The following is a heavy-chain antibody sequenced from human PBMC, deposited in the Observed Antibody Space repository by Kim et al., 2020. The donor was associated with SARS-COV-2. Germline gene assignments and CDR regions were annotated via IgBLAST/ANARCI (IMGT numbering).Heavy chain of an antibody. CDR2: IYYSGST. CDR3: ARGGADQLLYGNWFDP. V-gene: IGHV4-39*07. J-gene: IGHJ5*02. Sequence: SETLSLTCTVSGGSISSSSYYWGWIRQPPGKGLEWIGSIYYSGSTYYNPSLKSRVTISVDTSKNQFSLKLSSVTAADTAVYYCARGGADQLLYGNWFDPWGQGTLVTVSS. CDR1: GGSISSSSYY. D-gene: IGHD2-2*02.